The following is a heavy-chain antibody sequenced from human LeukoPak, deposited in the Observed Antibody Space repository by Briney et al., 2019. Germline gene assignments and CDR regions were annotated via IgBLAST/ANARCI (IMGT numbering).Heavy chain of an antibody. CDR1: GFTFSSYW. V-gene: IGHV3-74*01. Sequence: GGSLRLSCAASGFTFSSYWMHWVRQAPGKGLVWVSRINSDGSSTSYADSVKGRFTISRDNAKNTLYLQMNSLRAEDTAVYYCARKEYDFWGGYYNSGERPFDYWGQGTLVTVSS. CDR2: INSDGSST. CDR3: ARKEYDFWGGYYNSGERPFDY. J-gene: IGHJ4*02. D-gene: IGHD3-3*01.